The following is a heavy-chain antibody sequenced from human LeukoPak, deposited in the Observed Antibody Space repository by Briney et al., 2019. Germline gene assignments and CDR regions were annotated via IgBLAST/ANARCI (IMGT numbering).Heavy chain of an antibody. CDR3: AREGVILYYGMDV. CDR2: IYYSGST. Sequence: PSETLSLTCTVSGGSISSYYWSWIRQPPGKGLEWIGYIYYSGSTNYNPSLKSRVTISVDTSKNQFSLKLSSVTAADTAVYYCAREGVILYYGMDVWGQGTTVTVSS. J-gene: IGHJ6*02. V-gene: IGHV4-59*01. CDR1: GGSISSYY. D-gene: IGHD2-21*01.